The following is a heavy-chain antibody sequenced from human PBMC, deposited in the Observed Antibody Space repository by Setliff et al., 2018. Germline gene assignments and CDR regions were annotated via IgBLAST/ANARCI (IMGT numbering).Heavy chain of an antibody. D-gene: IGHD3-10*01. J-gene: IGHJ3*02. V-gene: IGHV1-69*10. CDR3: ARVYYGSGSYLGAFDI. CDR2: IIPILGIA. Sequence: SVKVSCKASGGTFSSYAISWVRQAPGQGLEWMGGIIPILGIANYAQKFQGRVAITADKSTSTAYMELSSLRSEDTAVYYCARVYYGSGSYLGAFDIWGQGTMVTVSS. CDR1: GGTFSSYA.